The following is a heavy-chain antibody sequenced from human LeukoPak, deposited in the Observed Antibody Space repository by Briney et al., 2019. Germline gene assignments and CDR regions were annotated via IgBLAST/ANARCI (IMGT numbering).Heavy chain of an antibody. Sequence: GGSLRLSCAASGFTFSSYWMSWVRQAPGEGLGWVANIKQDGSEKYYVDSVKGRFTISRDNAKNSLYLQMNSLRAEDTAVYYCARGAWFGELLDYFDYWGQGTLVTVSS. CDR2: IKQDGSEK. CDR1: GFTFSSYW. CDR3: ARGAWFGELLDYFDY. J-gene: IGHJ4*02. V-gene: IGHV3-7*03. D-gene: IGHD3-10*01.